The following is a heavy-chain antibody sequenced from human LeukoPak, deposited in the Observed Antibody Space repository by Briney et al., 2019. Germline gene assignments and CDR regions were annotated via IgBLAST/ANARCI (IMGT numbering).Heavy chain of an antibody. CDR1: GYSISSGYY. CDR3: ARDPGYCSGGSCQIFDY. CDR2: IYHSGST. D-gene: IGHD2-15*01. V-gene: IGHV4-38-2*02. Sequence: TLETLSLTCAVSGYSISSGYYWGWIRQPPGKGLEWIGSIYHSGSTYYNPSLKSRVTISVDTSKNQFSLKLSSVTAADTAVYYCARDPGYCSGGSCQIFDYWGQGTLVTVSS. J-gene: IGHJ4*02.